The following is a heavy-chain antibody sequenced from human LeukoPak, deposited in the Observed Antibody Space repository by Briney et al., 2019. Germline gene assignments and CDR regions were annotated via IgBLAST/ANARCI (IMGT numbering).Heavy chain of an antibody. Sequence: SETLSLTCTVSGGSISDYYWSWIRQPPGKGLEWIGYVYYSGDTNYNPSLKSRVTMSVDTSKNQFSLKLNSVTAADTAVHYCVRGQILADYWGQGALVTVSS. J-gene: IGHJ4*02. V-gene: IGHV4-59*01. CDR1: GGSISDYY. CDR3: VRGQILADY. D-gene: IGHD2/OR15-2a*01. CDR2: VYYSGDT.